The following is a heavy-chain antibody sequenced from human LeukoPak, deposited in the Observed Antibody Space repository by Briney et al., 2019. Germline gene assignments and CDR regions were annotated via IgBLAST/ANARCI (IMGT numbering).Heavy chain of an antibody. Sequence: ASVKVSCKASEYTFTNYYIHWVRQAPGQGLEWMGWISAYNGNTNYAQKLQGRVTMTTDTSTSTAYMELRSLRSDDTAVYYCARASWWGAVAGPESYDYWGQGTLVTVSS. CDR3: ARASWWGAVAGPESYDY. D-gene: IGHD6-19*01. V-gene: IGHV1-18*04. J-gene: IGHJ4*02. CDR2: ISAYNGNT. CDR1: EYTFTNYY.